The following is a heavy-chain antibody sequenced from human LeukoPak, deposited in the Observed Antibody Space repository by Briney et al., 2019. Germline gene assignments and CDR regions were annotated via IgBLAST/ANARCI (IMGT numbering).Heavy chain of an antibody. CDR3: ASSGSYRFDY. Sequence: GGSLRLSCAASGFTFSSYSMNWVRQAPGKGVEWVSHITASGSAMFYADSLKGRFTISRDNAKNSLYLQMNSLRDEDTAVYYCASSGSYRFDYWGQGTLVTVSS. D-gene: IGHD1-26*01. CDR2: ITASGSAM. J-gene: IGHJ4*02. CDR1: GFTFSSYS. V-gene: IGHV3-48*02.